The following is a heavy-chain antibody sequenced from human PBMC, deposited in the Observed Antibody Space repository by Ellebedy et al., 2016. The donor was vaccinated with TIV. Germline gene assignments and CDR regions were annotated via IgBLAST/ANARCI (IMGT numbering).Heavy chain of an antibody. D-gene: IGHD3-10*01. CDR2: INYSGST. V-gene: IGHV4-61*08. J-gene: IGHJ6*02. CDR3: AREVVIRGLNYYRYGMDV. Sequence: SETLSLTXTVSGGSFSSGGYYWSWIRQPPGKGLEWICYINYSGSTNYSPSLKSRVTISVDTSKNQFSLKVRSVTAADTAMYYCAREVVIRGLNYYRYGMDVWGQGTTVTVSS. CDR1: GGSFSSGGYY.